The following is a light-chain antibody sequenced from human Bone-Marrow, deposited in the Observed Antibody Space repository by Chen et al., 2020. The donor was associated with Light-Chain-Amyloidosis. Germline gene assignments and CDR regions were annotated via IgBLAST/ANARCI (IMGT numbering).Light chain of an antibody. CDR2: EVT. CDR1: SRDVGGDNH. J-gene: IGLJ1*01. Sequence: QSALTTPASVSGYPGQSIPIACTGPSRDVGGDNHVSWYQQHPDKAPKLIIYEVTNRPSWVPDRFSGSKSDNTASLTISGLQTEDEADYFCSSYTITNTLVFGSGTRVTVL. CDR3: SSYTITNTLV. V-gene: IGLV2-14*01.